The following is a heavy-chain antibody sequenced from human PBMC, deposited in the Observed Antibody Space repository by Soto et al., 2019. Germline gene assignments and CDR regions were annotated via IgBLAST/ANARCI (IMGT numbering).Heavy chain of an antibody. CDR3: AGISGYSSGWSPIDY. V-gene: IGHV4-31*03. CDR1: GGSISRGAYY. CDR2: VHHTGSA. D-gene: IGHD6-19*01. Sequence: SVTMSLTCPVAGGSISRGAYYWSRIRQHPGKGLEWIGDVHHTGSANHNPSLETRVTISMDTSKNQFSLKLTSVTAADTALYYCAGISGYSSGWSPIDYWGQGSLVTVSS. J-gene: IGHJ4*02.